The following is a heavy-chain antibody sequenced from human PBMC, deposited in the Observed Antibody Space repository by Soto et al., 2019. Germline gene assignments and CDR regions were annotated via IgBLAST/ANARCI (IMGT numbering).Heavy chain of an antibody. CDR2: INPSSGGT. CDR3: ARDSKAIFGVGGYYYGMDV. V-gene: IGHV1-2*02. Sequence: ASVKVSCKASGYTFTGYYMHWVRQAPGQGLEWMGWINPSSGGTNYAQKFQGRVTMTRDTSISTAYMELSRLRSDDTAVYYCARDSKAIFGVGGYYYGMDVWGQGTTGTV. CDR1: GYTFTGYY. D-gene: IGHD3-3*01. J-gene: IGHJ6*02.